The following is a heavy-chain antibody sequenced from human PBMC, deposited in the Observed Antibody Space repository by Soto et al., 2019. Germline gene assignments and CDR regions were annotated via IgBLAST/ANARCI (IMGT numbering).Heavy chain of an antibody. Sequence: ASVKVSSKASGYTFSGYYIHWLRQAPEQGLEWMGWINPNSGGTNYAQKFQGRVTVTRDTPTSTAYMELSRLTSDDTAVYYCARSLIEGYCTITGCYTRPLYGMDVWGQGTTVTVSS. V-gene: IGHV1-2*02. J-gene: IGHJ6*02. CDR2: INPNSGGT. CDR1: GYTFSGYY. D-gene: IGHD2-2*02. CDR3: ARSLIEGYCTITGCYTRPLYGMDV.